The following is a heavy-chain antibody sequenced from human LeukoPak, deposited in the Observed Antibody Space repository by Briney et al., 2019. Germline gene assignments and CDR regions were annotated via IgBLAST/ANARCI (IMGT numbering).Heavy chain of an antibody. D-gene: IGHD6-19*01. CDR1: GYTFTGYY. CDR3: APSSAWLYFFDY. J-gene: IGHJ4*02. V-gene: IGHV1-2*02. Sequence: ASVKVSCKASGYTFTGYYMHWVRQAPGQGLEWMGWINPNSGGTNYAQKFQGRVTMTRDTSISTAYMDLSRLRSDDTAVYYWAPSSAWLYFFDYWGQGTLVTVSS. CDR2: INPNSGGT.